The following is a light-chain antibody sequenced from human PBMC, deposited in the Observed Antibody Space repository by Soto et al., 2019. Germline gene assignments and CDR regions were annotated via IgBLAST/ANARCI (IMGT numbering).Light chain of an antibody. CDR1: SSNIGNNY. CDR2: DNN. CDR3: GTWDSSLSAGV. V-gene: IGLV1-51*01. J-gene: IGLJ1*01. Sequence: SVLTQAPSVSAAPGQKVTISCSGSSSNIGNNYVSWYQQLPGTAPKLLIYDNNKRPSGIPDRFSGSKSGTSATLGITGLQTGDEADYYCGTWDSSLSAGVFGTGTKVTVL.